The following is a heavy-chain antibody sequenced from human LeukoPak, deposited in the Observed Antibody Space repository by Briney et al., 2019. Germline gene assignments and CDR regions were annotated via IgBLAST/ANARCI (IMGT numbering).Heavy chain of an antibody. CDR2: INPSGGST. Sequence: ASVTASCKSSGYTFTSYSMYWVRQAPGQGLEWMGIINPSGGSTSYAQKFQGRVTMTRDTSTSTVYMELSSLRSEDTAVYYCARDSGMVRGTVDYWGQGTLVTVSS. D-gene: IGHD3-10*01. CDR3: ARDSGMVRGTVDY. J-gene: IGHJ4*02. CDR1: GYTFTSYS. V-gene: IGHV1-46*01.